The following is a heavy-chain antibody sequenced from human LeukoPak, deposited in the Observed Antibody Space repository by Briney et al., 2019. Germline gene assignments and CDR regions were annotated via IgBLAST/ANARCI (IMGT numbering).Heavy chain of an antibody. J-gene: IGHJ4*02. D-gene: IGHD3-9*01. V-gene: IGHV1-18*01. Sequence: GASVKVSCKASGYTFTSYGISWVRQAPGQGLEWMGWISAYNGNTNYAQKLQGRVTITADESTSTAYMELSSLRSEDTAVYYCARSQLGDYDILTGYYLADYWGQGTLVTVSS. CDR1: GYTFTSYG. CDR3: ARSQLGDYDILTGYYLADY. CDR2: ISAYNGNT.